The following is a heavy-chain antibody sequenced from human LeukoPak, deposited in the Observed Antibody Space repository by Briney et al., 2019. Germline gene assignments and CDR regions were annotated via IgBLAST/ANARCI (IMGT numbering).Heavy chain of an antibody. D-gene: IGHD3-10*01. Sequence: GGSLRLSCAASGFTFSNSWMSWVRQAPERGLEWVANIKADGSQKDYVDSMKGRFTVSRDNAKNSVYLEMKSLRAEDTAVYYCARGEVHYYGSGSDYWGQGTLVTVSS. CDR3: ARGEVHYYGSGSDY. J-gene: IGHJ4*02. CDR2: IKADGSQK. V-gene: IGHV3-7*01. CDR1: GFTFSNSW.